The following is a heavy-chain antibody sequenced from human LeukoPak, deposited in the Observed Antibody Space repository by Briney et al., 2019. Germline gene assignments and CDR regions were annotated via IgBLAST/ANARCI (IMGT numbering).Heavy chain of an antibody. CDR1: GFAFSTYW. V-gene: IGHV3-74*01. Sequence: GGSLRLSCAASGFAFSTYWMHWVRQAPGKGLVWVSRINTDGSSTTYADSVKGRFTISRDNAKNTLYLQMNSLRAEDTAVYYCARDLMGIAYRGAFYYWGQGTLVTVSS. CDR2: INTDGSST. D-gene: IGHD6-13*01. J-gene: IGHJ4*02. CDR3: ARDLMGIAYRGAFYY.